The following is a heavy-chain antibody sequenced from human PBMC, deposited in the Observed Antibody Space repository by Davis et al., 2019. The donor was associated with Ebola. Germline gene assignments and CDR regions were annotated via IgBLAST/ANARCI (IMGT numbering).Heavy chain of an antibody. CDR3: ARTKKTKLYPPLKDSSARRGLGYMDV. J-gene: IGHJ6*03. V-gene: IGHV4-4*02. CDR1: GGSISSSNW. D-gene: IGHD3-22*01. CDR2: IYHSGST. Sequence: PSETLSLTCAVSGGSISSSNWWSWVRQPPGKGLEWIGEIYHSGSTNYNPSLKSRVTISVDTSKNQFSLKLSSVTAADTAVYYCARTKKTKLYPPLKDSSARRGLGYMDVWGKGTTVTVSS.